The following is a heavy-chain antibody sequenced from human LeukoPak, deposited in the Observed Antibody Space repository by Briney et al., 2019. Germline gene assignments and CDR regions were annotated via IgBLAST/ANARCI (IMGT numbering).Heavy chain of an antibody. J-gene: IGHJ4*02. CDR1: GYSISSGYH. Sequence: AETLTLTCDVSGYSISSGYHRGWVRQPPGEGLEWIGSIDPSGSTNYNPSLKSRVTISVDTSKNQFSLRLNSVTAADTAVYYCATLLTGGVDYWGQGTLVTVSS. V-gene: IGHV4-38-2*01. CDR2: IDPSGST. CDR3: ATLLTGGVDY. D-gene: IGHD1-14*01.